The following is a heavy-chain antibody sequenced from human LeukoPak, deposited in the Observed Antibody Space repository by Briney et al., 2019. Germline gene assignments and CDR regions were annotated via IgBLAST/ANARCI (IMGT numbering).Heavy chain of an antibody. V-gene: IGHV3-21*01. D-gene: IGHD5-12*01. J-gene: IGHJ6*03. CDR3: ARESGGGDRGYSGYDSYYYYYMDV. CDR1: GGSISNYY. Sequence: ETLSLTCTVSGGSISNYYWNWIRQPPGKGLEWVSSISSSSSYIYYAGSVKGRFTISRDNAKNSLYLQMNSLRAEDTAVYYCARESGGGDRGYSGYDSYYYYYMDVWGKGTTVTISS. CDR2: ISSSSSYI.